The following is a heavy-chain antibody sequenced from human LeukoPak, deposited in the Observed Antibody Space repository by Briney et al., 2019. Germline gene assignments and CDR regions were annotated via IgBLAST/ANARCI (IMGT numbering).Heavy chain of an antibody. CDR2: IYYTGTT. V-gene: IGHV4-59*12. CDR3: ARGPSSSDY. D-gene: IGHD6-6*01. CDR1: GGSISGTYY. J-gene: IGHJ4*02. Sequence: PSETLSLTCTVSGGSISGTYYWRWIRQPPGKGLEWIGYIYYTGTTDSNPSLKSRVTISLDTSKNQFSLNLSSVTAADTAVYYCARGPSSSDYWGQGTLVTVSS.